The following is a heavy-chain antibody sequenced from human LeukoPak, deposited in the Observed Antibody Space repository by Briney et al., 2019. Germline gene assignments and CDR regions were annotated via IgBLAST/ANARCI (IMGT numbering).Heavy chain of an antibody. D-gene: IGHD5-18*01. CDR2: ISGSGGST. J-gene: IGHJ4*02. CDR1: GFTFSSYA. V-gene: IGHV3-23*01. Sequence: GGSLRLSCAASGFTFSSYAMSWVRQAPGKGLEWVSAISGSGGSTYYADSVKGRFTISRDNAKNSLCLQMNSLRAEDTAVYYCASGYSYGYSYWGQGTLVTVPS. CDR3: ASGYSYGYSY.